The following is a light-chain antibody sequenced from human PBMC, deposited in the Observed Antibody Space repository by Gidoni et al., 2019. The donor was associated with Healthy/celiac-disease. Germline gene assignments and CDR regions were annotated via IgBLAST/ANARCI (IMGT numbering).Light chain of an antibody. CDR1: QSVSSNY. CDR2: GAS. Sequence: EIVLTQSPGTLSLSPGERATLSCRASQSVSSNYLTWHQQKPSQAPGLLISGASSRATGIPGRFRGSGSGTDFTLTIRRLEPEDFGVYYCERYGSSPPFTFGPGTKVEIK. J-gene: IGKJ3*01. V-gene: IGKV3-20*01. CDR3: ERYGSSPPFT.